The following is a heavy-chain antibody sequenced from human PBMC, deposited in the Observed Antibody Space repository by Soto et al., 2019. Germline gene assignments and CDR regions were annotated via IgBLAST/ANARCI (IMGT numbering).Heavy chain of an antibody. CDR2: ITGTGGNT. CDR3: ARIRGYWDGLDV. V-gene: IGHV3-23*01. D-gene: IGHD1-26*01. CDR1: GFPLSTYG. Sequence: EVQLLESGGGLVQPGGSLRLSCAASGFPLSTYGMTWVRQAPGKGLEWVSAITGTGGNTYYVDSVKGRFTSSRDNSKNMLYLQVTSLRVEDTAVYYCARIRGYWDGLDVGGQGTTVTVSS. J-gene: IGHJ6*02.